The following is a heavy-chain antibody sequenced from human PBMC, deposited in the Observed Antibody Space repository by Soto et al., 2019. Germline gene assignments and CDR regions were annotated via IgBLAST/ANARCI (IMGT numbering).Heavy chain of an antibody. D-gene: IGHD4-17*01. CDR1: GGSISSYY. CDR3: GLGLQSGYGDYVLDY. J-gene: IGHJ4*02. CDR2: IYYSGST. Sequence: SETLSLTCTVSGGSISSYYWSWIRQPPGKGLEWIGYIYYSGSTNYNPSLKSRVTISVDTSKNQFSLKLSSVTAADTAVYYCGLGLQSGYGDYVLDYWGQGTLVTVSS. V-gene: IGHV4-59*01.